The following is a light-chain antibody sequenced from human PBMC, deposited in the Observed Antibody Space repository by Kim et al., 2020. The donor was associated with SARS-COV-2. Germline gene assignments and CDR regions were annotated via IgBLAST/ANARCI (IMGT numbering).Light chain of an antibody. V-gene: IGKV3-20*01. Sequence: WAPGERSTLPCTGKQSVSMRFLAWYQQKRGQAPRRLISGASTRATGIPDRFRGSRSGTDFTLTIRRLEPEDFAVYYCQQYPSSPWTFGQGTKVEI. CDR1: QSVSMRF. CDR2: GAS. CDR3: QQYPSSPWT. J-gene: IGKJ1*01.